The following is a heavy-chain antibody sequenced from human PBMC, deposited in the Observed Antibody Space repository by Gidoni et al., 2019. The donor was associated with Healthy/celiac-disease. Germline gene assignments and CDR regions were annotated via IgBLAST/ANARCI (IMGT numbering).Heavy chain of an antibody. CDR2: IIPILGIA. CDR3: ARDLDSSSPYYFDY. D-gene: IGHD6-13*01. V-gene: IGHV1-69*09. J-gene: IGHJ4*02. Sequence: QVQLVQSGAEVKKPGSSVKVSCKASGGTFSSYAISWVRQAHGQGLEWRGRIIPILGIANYAQKFQGRVTITADKSTSTAYMELSSLRSEDTAVYYCARDLDSSSPYYFDYWGQGTLVTVSS. CDR1: GGTFSSYA.